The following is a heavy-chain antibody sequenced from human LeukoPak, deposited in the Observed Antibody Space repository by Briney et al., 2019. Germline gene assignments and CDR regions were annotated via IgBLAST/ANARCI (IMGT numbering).Heavy chain of an antibody. CDR1: GFTFSSYA. Sequence: GRSLRLSYAASGFTFSSYAMHWVRQAPGKGLEWVAVISYDGSNKYYADSVKGRFTISRDNSKNTLYLQMNSLRAEDTAVYYCARDFRQLLTSPFDYWGQGTLVTVSS. V-gene: IGHV3-30*01. D-gene: IGHD6-6*01. CDR3: ARDFRQLLTSPFDY. CDR2: ISYDGSNK. J-gene: IGHJ4*02.